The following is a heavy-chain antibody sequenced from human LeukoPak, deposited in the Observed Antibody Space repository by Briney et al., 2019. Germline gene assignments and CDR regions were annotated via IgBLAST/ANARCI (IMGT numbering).Heavy chain of an antibody. D-gene: IGHD3-22*01. CDR3: ARSTYYYDSSGYSPDY. V-gene: IGHV5-51*01. Sequence: GESLKISCKGSGYSFTSYWIGWVRQMPGKGLEWMGIIYPGDSDTRYSPSFQGQVTISADKSISTAYLQWSSLEASDTAMYYCARSTYYYDSSGYSPDYWGQGTLVTVSS. J-gene: IGHJ4*02. CDR2: IYPGDSDT. CDR1: GYSFTSYW.